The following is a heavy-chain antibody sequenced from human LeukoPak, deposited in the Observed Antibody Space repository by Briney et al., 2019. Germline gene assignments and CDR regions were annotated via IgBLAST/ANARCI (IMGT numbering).Heavy chain of an antibody. J-gene: IGHJ1*01. D-gene: IGHD2-2*01. Sequence: GESLKISCKHSEYSFPNYCIGWVRQMPGKGLEWMGIIYPGDSDTRYSPSFQGQVTISADKSISTAYLQWSSLKASDTAMYYCARLMGCSSTSCNEYFQHWGQGTLVTVSS. CDR1: EYSFPNYC. V-gene: IGHV5-51*01. CDR3: ARLMGCSSTSCNEYFQH. CDR2: IYPGDSDT.